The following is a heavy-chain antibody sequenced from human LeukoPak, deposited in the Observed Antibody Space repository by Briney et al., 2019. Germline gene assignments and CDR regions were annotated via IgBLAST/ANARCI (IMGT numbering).Heavy chain of an antibody. J-gene: IGHJ4*02. V-gene: IGHV4-59*01. Sequence: SETLSLTCTVSGRSISSYYWSWIRQPPGKGLEWIGYIYYSGSTNYNPSLKSRVTISVDTSKNQFSLKLSSVTAADTAVYYCARGRPGTGHRDYWGQGTLVTVSS. D-gene: IGHD1-14*01. CDR3: ARGRPGTGHRDY. CDR1: GRSISSYY. CDR2: IYYSGST.